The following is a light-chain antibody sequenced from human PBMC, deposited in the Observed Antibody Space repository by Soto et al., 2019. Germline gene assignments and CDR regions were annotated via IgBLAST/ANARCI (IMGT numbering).Light chain of an antibody. CDR1: SSNIGSNT. Sequence: QSVLTQPPSASGTPGQRVTISCSGSSSNIGSNTVHWYQQLPGTSPKLLIYNNNERPSGVPDRFSGSKSGASASLAISGLQSEDEADYYCAAWDDSGVVFGGGTKLTV. CDR3: AAWDDSGVV. V-gene: IGLV1-44*01. J-gene: IGLJ2*01. CDR2: NNN.